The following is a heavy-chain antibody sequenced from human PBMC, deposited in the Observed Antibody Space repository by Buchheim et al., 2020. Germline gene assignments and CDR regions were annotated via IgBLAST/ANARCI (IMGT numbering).Heavy chain of an antibody. V-gene: IGHV3-30*04. J-gene: IGHJ6*02. CDR3: ARGEVGATKSHYYYYYGMDV. CDR1: GFTFSSYA. CDR2: ISYDGSNK. Sequence: QVQLVESGGGVVQPGRSLRLSCAASGFTFSSYAMHWARQAPGKGLEWVAVISYDGSNKYYADSVKGRFTISRDNSKNTLYLQMNSLRAEDTAVYYCARGEVGATKSHYYYYYGMDVWGQGTT. D-gene: IGHD5-12*01.